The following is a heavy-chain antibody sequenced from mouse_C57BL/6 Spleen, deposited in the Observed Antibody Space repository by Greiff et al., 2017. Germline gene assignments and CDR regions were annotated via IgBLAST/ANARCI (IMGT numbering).Heavy chain of an antibody. Sequence: DVMLVESGEGLVKPGGSLKLSCAASGFTFSSYAMSWVRQTPEKRLEWVAYISSGGDYIYYADTVKGRFTISRDNARNTLYLQMSSLKSEDTAMYYCTRDGDNYDAMDYWGQGTSGTVSS. CDR1: GFTFSSYA. CDR3: TRDGDNYDAMDY. D-gene: IGHD1-3*01. CDR2: ISSGGDYI. V-gene: IGHV5-9-1*02. J-gene: IGHJ4*01.